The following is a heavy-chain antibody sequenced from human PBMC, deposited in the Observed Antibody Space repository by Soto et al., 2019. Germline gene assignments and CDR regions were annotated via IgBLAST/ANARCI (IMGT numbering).Heavy chain of an antibody. V-gene: IGHV3-23*01. CDR2: ISDRGANT. D-gene: IGHD3-10*01. CDR1: GFTFNNYA. CDR3: ARGDRGGFDL. J-gene: IGHJ3*01. Sequence: GSLRLSCAASGFTFNNYAMNWVRQAPGKGLEWVSGISDRGANTYYADSVKGRFTISRDNAKNAIFLQMTSLRVDDTAVYFCARGDRGGFDLWGQGTMVTVAS.